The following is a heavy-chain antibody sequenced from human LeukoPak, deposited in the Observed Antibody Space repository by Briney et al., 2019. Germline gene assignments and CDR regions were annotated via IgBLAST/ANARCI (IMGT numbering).Heavy chain of an antibody. J-gene: IGHJ5*02. Sequence: SETLALTCTVSGGAISYYYWNWIRQPPGKGLEWIGYIYYTGNTNYNPSLKSRVTISVDTSKNQFSLKLSSVTAADTAVYYCARDRLQLQSWGQGTLVTVSS. CDR2: IYYTGNT. D-gene: IGHD5-24*01. CDR1: GGAISYYY. V-gene: IGHV4-59*01. CDR3: ARDRLQLQS.